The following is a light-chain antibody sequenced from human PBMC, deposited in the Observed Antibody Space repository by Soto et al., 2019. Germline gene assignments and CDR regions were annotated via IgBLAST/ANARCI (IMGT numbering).Light chain of an antibody. V-gene: IGLV2-14*01. CDR1: SSDGDDYKD. Sequence: QSALTQPASVSGSPGQSITISCTGISSDGDDYKDVSWYQQHPGKAPKLMIYEVTYRTSGVSNRFSVSKSGNTVSLTISGLQAEDEADYYCSSYTSTSTVFGSGTKLTVL. CDR3: SSYTSTSTV. J-gene: IGLJ1*01. CDR2: EVT.